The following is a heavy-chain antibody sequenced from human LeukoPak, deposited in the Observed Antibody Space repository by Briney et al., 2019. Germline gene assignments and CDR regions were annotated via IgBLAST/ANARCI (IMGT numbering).Heavy chain of an antibody. CDR1: AFIFSSYN. D-gene: IGHD2-2*01. V-gene: IGHV3-21*01. Sequence: GGSLRLSCVASAFIFSSYNMNWVRQAPGKGLEWVSFISSSSRYMYYTDSVKGRFTISRDNAKNSLYLQMNSLRDEDTAVYYCARANKGIVVVPAAHFDYWGQGTLVTVSS. J-gene: IGHJ4*02. CDR3: ARANKGIVVVPAAHFDY. CDR2: ISSSSRYM.